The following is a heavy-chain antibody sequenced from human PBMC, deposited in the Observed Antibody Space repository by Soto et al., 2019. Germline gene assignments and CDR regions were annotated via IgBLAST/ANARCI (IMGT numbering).Heavy chain of an antibody. J-gene: IGHJ5*02. Sequence: ASVKVSCKASGYTFTSYGISWVRQAPGQGLEWMGWISAYNGNTNYAQKLQGRVTMTTDTSTSTAYMELRSLRSDDTAVYYCARATPATVVTYNWFDPWGQGTLVTVSS. CDR1: GYTFTSYG. CDR2: ISAYNGNT. V-gene: IGHV1-18*01. D-gene: IGHD4-17*01. CDR3: ARATPATVVTYNWFDP.